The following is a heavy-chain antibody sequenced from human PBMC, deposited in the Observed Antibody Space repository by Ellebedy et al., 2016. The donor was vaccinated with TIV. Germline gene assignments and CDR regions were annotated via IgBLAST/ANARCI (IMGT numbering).Heavy chain of an antibody. Sequence: GESLKISCAASGFTSGNYWMTWVRQAPGKGLEWVANIKQDESEKYYVDPVKGRFTISRDNAKNSLYLQMNTLRAEDTAVYYCARDYITLVRGVVNYYLDVWGKGTTVTVSS. CDR2: IKQDESEK. J-gene: IGHJ6*03. CDR1: GFTSGNYW. D-gene: IGHD3-10*01. CDR3: ARDYITLVRGVVNYYLDV. V-gene: IGHV3-7*01.